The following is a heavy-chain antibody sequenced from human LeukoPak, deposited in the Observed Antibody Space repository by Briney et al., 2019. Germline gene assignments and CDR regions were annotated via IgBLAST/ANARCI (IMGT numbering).Heavy chain of an antibody. CDR3: ARGRGPYCGGDCPLDY. CDR2: ISTHNGNT. Sequence: ASVKVSCKTSGYTLSNYGISWVRQAPGQGLECMGWISTHNGNTNYAQKFHGRVTMTTDTSTSTVYMELRGLRSDDTAVYYCARGRGPYCGGDCPLDYWGQGTLVTVSS. V-gene: IGHV1-18*01. D-gene: IGHD2-21*02. CDR1: GYTLSNYG. J-gene: IGHJ4*02.